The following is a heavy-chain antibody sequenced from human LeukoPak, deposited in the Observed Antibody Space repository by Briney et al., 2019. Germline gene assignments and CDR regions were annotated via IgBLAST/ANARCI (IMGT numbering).Heavy chain of an antibody. CDR1: GYTFTGYY. V-gene: IGHV1-2*02. CDR2: INPNSGGT. J-gene: IGHJ4*02. CDR3: ARLHSTVRGLFDY. D-gene: IGHD4-17*01. Sequence: GASVKVSCKASGYTFTGYYMHWVRQAPGQGLEWMGWINPNSGGTNYAQKFQGRVTMTRDTSISTAYMELSRLRSDDTAVYYCARLHSTVRGLFDYWGQGTLVTVSS.